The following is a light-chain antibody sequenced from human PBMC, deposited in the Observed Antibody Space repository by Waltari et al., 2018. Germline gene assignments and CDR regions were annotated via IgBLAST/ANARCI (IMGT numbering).Light chain of an antibody. CDR1: SSDGGAYNY. J-gene: IGLJ3*02. CDR2: EVS. Sequence: QSALTQPASVSGSPGQSITISCTGTSSDGGAYNYVSWYQHNPGKPPKVMIYEVSNRPSGVSNRFSGSKSANTASPTISGLQAEDEADYYCSSYTTSSTLGVFGGGTKLTVL. CDR3: SSYTTSSTLGV. V-gene: IGLV2-14*01.